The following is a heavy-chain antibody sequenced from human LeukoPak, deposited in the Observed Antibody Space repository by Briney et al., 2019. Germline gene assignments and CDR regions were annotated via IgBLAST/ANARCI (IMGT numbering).Heavy chain of an antibody. V-gene: IGHV4-38-2*02. CDR2: IFHTGST. CDR3: ARGPDAFDI. Sequence: PSETLSLTCNVSGYSISSGYFWGWIRQPPGKGLEWIGCIFHTGSTYYNPSLKSRVTISVDTSKNQFSLKLSSVTAADTAVYYCARGPDAFDIWGQGTMVTVSS. J-gene: IGHJ3*02. CDR1: GYSISSGYF.